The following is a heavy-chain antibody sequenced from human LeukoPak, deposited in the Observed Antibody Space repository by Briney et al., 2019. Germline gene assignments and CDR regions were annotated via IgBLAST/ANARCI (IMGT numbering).Heavy chain of an antibody. J-gene: IGHJ3*02. D-gene: IGHD3-3*01. CDR1: GFTFSSYS. CDR3: ARDMNDFWSGYQNAFDI. Sequence: PGGSLRLSCAASGFTFSSYSMNWVRQAPGKGLEWVSSISSSSSYIYYADSVKGRFTISRDNAKNSLYLQMNSLRAEDTAVCYCARDMNDFWSGYQNAFDIWGQGTMVTVSS. CDR2: ISSSSSYI. V-gene: IGHV3-21*01.